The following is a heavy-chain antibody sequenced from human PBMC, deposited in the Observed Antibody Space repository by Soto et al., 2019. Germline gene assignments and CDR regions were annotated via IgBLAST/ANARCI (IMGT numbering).Heavy chain of an antibody. Sequence: QVQLQESGPGLVKPSETLSLTCTVSGGSISSYYWSWIRQPPGKGLEWIGYIYYTGSTDHNPSLKSRVTLPLDTSKNQVSLQLTSVTAADTAVYYCAAAPRYWGQGVLVTVSS. V-gene: IGHV4-59*01. J-gene: IGHJ4*02. CDR2: IYYTGST. CDR3: AAAPRY. D-gene: IGHD6-25*01. CDR1: GGSISSYY.